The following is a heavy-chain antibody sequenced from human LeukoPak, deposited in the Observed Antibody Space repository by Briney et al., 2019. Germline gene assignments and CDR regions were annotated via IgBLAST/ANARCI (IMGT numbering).Heavy chain of an antibody. CDR1: GYTCTGYN. D-gene: IGHD6-19*01. V-gene: IGHV1-2*02. CDR2: INPNSGGT. J-gene: IGHJ4*02. Sequence: ASVKVSCKSSGYTCTGYNINWLRQAPGQGPEWMGWINPNSGGTNYAQKFQGRVTMTEDTSTDTAYMELSSLRSEDTAVYYCATVSSGGVGPDYWGQGTLVTVSS. CDR3: ATVSSGGVGPDY.